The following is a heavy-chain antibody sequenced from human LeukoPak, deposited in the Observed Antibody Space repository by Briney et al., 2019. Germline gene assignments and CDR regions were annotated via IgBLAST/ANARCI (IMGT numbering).Heavy chain of an antibody. J-gene: IGHJ4*02. Sequence: SETLSLTCTVSGGSISSSSYYRGWIRQPPGKGLEWIGSIYYSGSTYYNPSLKSRVTISVDTSKNQFSLKLSSVTAADTAVYYCARVAVEMALGFDYWGQGTLVTVSS. CDR2: IYYSGST. V-gene: IGHV4-39*07. D-gene: IGHD5-24*01. CDR1: GGSISSSSYY. CDR3: ARVAVEMALGFDY.